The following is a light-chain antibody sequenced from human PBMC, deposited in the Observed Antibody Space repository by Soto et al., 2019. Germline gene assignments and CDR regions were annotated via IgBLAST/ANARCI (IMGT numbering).Light chain of an antibody. J-gene: IGKJ4*01. Sequence: DIQMTQSPSSLSASVGDRVTITCRASQSINSYLNWYQQKPGKAPKLLIYAASSLQSGVPSRFSGSGSGTDFTLTISSLQPEDVATYYCQQSYSNPPLTFGGGTTVEIK. CDR2: AAS. V-gene: IGKV1-39*01. CDR1: QSINSY. CDR3: QQSYSNPPLT.